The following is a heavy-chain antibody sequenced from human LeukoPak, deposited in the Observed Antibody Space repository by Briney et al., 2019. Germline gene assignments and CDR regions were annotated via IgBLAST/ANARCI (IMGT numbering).Heavy chain of an antibody. J-gene: IGHJ4*02. CDR1: GGSISSSSYY. CDR2: IYYSGST. V-gene: IGHV4-39*07. D-gene: IGHD3-3*01. CDR3: ARGLASGYPPIPFDY. Sequence: SETLSLTCTVSGGSISSSSYYWGWIRQPPGKGLEWIGSIYYSGSTYYNPSLKSRVTISVDTSKNQFSLKLSSVTAADTAVYYCARGLASGYPPIPFDYWGQGTLVTVSS.